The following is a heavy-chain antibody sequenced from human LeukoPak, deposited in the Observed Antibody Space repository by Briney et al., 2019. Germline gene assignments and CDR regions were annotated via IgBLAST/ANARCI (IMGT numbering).Heavy chain of an antibody. CDR3: TRVHDYGGIGS. J-gene: IGHJ5*02. D-gene: IGHD4-23*01. CDR2: IRSKAYGGTT. Sequence: GGSLRLSCAASGFTVSSNYMSWFRQAPGKGLEWVGFIRSKAYGGTTEYAASVKGRFTISRDDSKSIAYLQMNSLKTEDTAVYYCTRVHDYGGIGSWGQGTLVTVSS. V-gene: IGHV3-49*03. CDR1: GFTVSSNY.